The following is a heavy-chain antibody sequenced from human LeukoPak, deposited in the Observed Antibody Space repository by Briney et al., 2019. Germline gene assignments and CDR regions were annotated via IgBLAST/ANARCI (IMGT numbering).Heavy chain of an antibody. D-gene: IGHD3-10*01. Sequence: GGSLRLSCAASGFTFSSYNMNWVRQAPGKGLEWVSSISSSSSYIYYADSVKGRFTISRDNAKNSLYLQMNSLRAEDTAVYYCARDGVSGFDYWGQGTLVTVSS. CDR1: GFTFSSYN. CDR2: ISSSSSYI. J-gene: IGHJ4*02. CDR3: ARDGVSGFDY. V-gene: IGHV3-21*01.